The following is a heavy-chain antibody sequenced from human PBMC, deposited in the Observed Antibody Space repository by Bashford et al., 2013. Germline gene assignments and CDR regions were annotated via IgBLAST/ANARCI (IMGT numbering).Heavy chain of an antibody. CDR3: ASGGN. CDR1: GYTLTTYG. D-gene: IGHD3-16*01. CDR2: IRENGNE. J-gene: IGHJ4*02. V-gene: IGHV1-18*04. Sequence: VASVKVSCKASGYTLTTYGVAWVRQAPGQGLEWVAYIRENGNENSAPEVQGRVTMTIDTSTNTAYMELRRLTSDDTAVYYCASGGNWGQGTLVTVSS.